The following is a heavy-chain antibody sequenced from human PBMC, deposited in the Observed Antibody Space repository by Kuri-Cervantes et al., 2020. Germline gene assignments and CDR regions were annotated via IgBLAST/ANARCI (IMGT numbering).Heavy chain of an antibody. V-gene: IGHV3-7*02. CDR3: GSRY. J-gene: IGHJ4*02. Sequence: GESLKISCAASGFTFSNYWMDWVRQAPGKGLEWVATIKEDGSERYYVDPVKGRFTISRDNAEDSLYLQMNSLRVEDTAVYYCGSRYWGQGAMVTVSS. CDR1: GFTFSNYW. CDR2: IKEDGSER.